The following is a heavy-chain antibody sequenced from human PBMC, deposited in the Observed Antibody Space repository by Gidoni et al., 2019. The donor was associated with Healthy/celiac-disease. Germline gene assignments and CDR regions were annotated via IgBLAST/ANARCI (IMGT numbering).Heavy chain of an antibody. V-gene: IGHV3-15*01. CDR1: GFSVSNAW. CDR3: TTGGGEVVTAIPDY. D-gene: IGHD2-21*02. Sequence: EVQLVESGGGLVKPGGSLRLSCAASGFSVSNAWMSWVRQAPGKGLEWVGRIKSKTDGGTTDYAAPVKGRFTISRDDSKNTLYLQMNSLKTEDTAVYYCTTGGGEVVTAIPDYWGQGTLVTVSS. J-gene: IGHJ4*02. CDR2: IKSKTDGGTT.